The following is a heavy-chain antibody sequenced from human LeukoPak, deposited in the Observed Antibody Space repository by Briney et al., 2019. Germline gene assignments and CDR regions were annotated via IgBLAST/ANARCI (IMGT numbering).Heavy chain of an antibody. CDR2: IYYSGST. V-gene: IGHV4-61*01. CDR3: ARVEFGHWSGESH. J-gene: IGHJ4*02. D-gene: IGHD3-10*01. Sequence: PSETLSLTCTVSGGSVSSGSYYWSWIRQPPGKGLEWIGYIYYSGSTNYNPSLKSRVTISVDTSKNQFSLKLSSVTAADTAVYYCARVEFGHWSGESHWGQGTLVTVSS. CDR1: GGSVSSGSYY.